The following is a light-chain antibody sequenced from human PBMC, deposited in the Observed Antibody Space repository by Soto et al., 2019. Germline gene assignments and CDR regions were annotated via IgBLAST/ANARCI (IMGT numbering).Light chain of an antibody. V-gene: IGKV2-28*01. CDR1: QSLLDSNGYNY. J-gene: IGKJ4*01. Sequence: DIVMTQSPLSLPVTPGEPASISCRSSQSLLDSNGYNYLDWYLQKPGQSPQLLIYLGSNRASGVPDGFSGSGSGTEFTLKISRVEAEDVGIYYCMQGLQTPLTVGGGTKVESK. CDR3: MQGLQTPLT. CDR2: LGS.